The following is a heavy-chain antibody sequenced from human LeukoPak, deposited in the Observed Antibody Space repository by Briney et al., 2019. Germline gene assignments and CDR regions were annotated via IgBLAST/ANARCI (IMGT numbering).Heavy chain of an antibody. J-gene: IGHJ4*02. Sequence: QPGGSLRLSCAASGFTFSSYEMNWVRQAPGKGLEWVSYISSSGSSRYTNYADSVEGRFTISRDNAKKSVYLQMNSLRVEDTGIYYCARGFEQWLGGNYWGQGTLVTVSS. CDR3: ARGFEQWLGGNY. V-gene: IGHV3-48*03. D-gene: IGHD6-19*01. CDR2: ISSSGSSRYT. CDR1: GFTFSSYE.